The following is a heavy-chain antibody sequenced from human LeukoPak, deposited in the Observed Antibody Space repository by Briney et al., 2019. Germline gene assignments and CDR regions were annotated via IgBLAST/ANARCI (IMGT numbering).Heavy chain of an antibody. V-gene: IGHV3-64*01. D-gene: IGHD6-13*01. CDR3: ARDGSNWDFDH. J-gene: IGHJ4*02. CDR1: GFTFSGYP. Sequence: PGGSLRLSCAASGFTFSGYPMHWVRQAPGKGLEYLSGISANGGSTYYANSVKGRFTISRDNSKNTLYLQMGSLRPEDMAVYYCARDGSNWDFDHWGQGTLVTVSS. CDR2: ISANGGST.